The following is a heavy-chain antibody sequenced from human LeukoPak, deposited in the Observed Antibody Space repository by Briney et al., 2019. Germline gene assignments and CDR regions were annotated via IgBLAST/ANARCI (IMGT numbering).Heavy chain of an antibody. J-gene: IGHJ6*02. Sequence: ASVKVSCKASGYTFTSYGISWVRQAPGQGLEGMGWISAYNGNTNYAQKLQGRVTMTTDTSTSTAYMELRSLRSDDTAVYYCARVYCSSTSCYRAYYYGMDVWGQGTTVTVSS. D-gene: IGHD2-2*02. V-gene: IGHV1-18*01. CDR2: ISAYNGNT. CDR1: GYTFTSYG. CDR3: ARVYCSSTSCYRAYYYGMDV.